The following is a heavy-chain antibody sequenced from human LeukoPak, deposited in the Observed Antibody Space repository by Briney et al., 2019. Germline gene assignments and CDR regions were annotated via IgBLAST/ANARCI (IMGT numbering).Heavy chain of an antibody. Sequence: SVKVSCKASGGTFSSYAISWVRQAPGQGLEWMGGIIPIFGTANYAQKFQGRVTITTDESTSTAYMELSSLRSEDTAVYYCARPAMRVRGVPRPLYYFDYWGQGTLVTVSS. CDR3: ARPAMRVRGVPRPLYYFDY. CDR2: IIPIFGTA. J-gene: IGHJ4*02. CDR1: GGTFSSYA. D-gene: IGHD3-10*01. V-gene: IGHV1-69*05.